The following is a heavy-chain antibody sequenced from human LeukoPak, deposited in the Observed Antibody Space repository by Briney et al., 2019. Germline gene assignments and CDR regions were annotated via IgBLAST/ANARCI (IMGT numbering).Heavy chain of an antibody. CDR2: IRYDGSNK. CDR1: GFTFSNFG. CDR3: AKVLAAAADY. D-gene: IGHD6-13*01. V-gene: IGHV3-30*02. Sequence: PGGSLRLSCAASGFTFSNFGMHWVRQAPGKGLEWVAFIRYDGSNKYYADSVKGRFTISRDNSKNTLYLQMNSLRAEDTAVYYCAKVLAAAADYGGRGPLVTVSA. J-gene: IGHJ4*02.